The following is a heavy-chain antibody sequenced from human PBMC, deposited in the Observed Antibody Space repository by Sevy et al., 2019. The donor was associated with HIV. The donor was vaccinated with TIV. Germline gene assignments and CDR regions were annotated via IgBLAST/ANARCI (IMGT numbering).Heavy chain of an antibody. J-gene: IGHJ4*02. V-gene: IGHV3-21*01. CDR3: AREEEDYVWGTSRDLTFFDY. CDR2: ISSSSSYI. Sequence: GGSLRLSCAVSGFTFSSYTMNWVRQAPGKGLEWVSSISSSSSYIYYADSVKGRFTISRDNAKNSLYLQMNSLIAEDTAGYYCAREEEDYVWGTSRDLTFFDYWGQGTLVTVSS. CDR1: GFTFSSYT. D-gene: IGHD3-16*02.